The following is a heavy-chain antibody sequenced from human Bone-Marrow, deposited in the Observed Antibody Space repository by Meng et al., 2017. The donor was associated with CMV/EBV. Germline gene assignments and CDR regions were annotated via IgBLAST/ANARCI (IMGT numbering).Heavy chain of an antibody. CDR1: GFTVRSKY. V-gene: IGHV3-66*02. Sequence: WAASGFTVRSKYMSWVRQAPGKGLEWVSIIYSNGTTRYADSVKGRFIISRDNSKNTLYLQMNSLRAEDTAVYYCATVYSRGWSSLFDYWGQGTLVTVSS. CDR3: ATVYSRGWSSLFDY. D-gene: IGHD6-19*01. J-gene: IGHJ4*02. CDR2: IYSNGTT.